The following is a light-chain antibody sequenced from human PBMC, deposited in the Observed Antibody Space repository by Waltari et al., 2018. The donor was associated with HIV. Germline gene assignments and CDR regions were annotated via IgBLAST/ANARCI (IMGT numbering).Light chain of an antibody. CDR2: GNN. V-gene: IGLV1-40*01. J-gene: IGLJ2*01. Sequence: QSVLTQPPSVSGAPGQRVTISCTGTRSNIGAGYDVHWYQQLPGTAPKLLIYGNNTPPSGVPDRFSCSKSGTSTSLDITGLQAEDEADYYCQSYDSSLSGSKIFGGGTKLTVL. CDR3: QSYDSSLSGSKI. CDR1: RSNIGAGYD.